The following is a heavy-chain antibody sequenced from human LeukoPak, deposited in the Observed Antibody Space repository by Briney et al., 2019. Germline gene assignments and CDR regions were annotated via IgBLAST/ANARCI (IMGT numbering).Heavy chain of an antibody. CDR1: GFTFSSYS. J-gene: IGHJ3*02. D-gene: IGHD3-3*01. CDR3: ARAGYYDFWSGYYTGAAGDAFDI. V-gene: IGHV3-48*01. Sequence: GGSLRLSCAASGFTFSSYSMNWVRQAPGKGLEWVSYITRSSSSIYYADSVKGRFTISRDNAKNSLYLQMNSLRAEDTAVYYCARAGYYDFWSGYYTGAAGDAFDIWGQGTMVTVSS. CDR2: ITRSSSSI.